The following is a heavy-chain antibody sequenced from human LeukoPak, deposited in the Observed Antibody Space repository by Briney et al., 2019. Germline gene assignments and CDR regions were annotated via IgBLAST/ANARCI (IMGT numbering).Heavy chain of an antibody. CDR3: ASWGDYGSGSPRP. J-gene: IGHJ5*02. V-gene: IGHV4-39*01. CDR2: IYYSGST. CDR1: GGSISSSSYY. Sequence: SETLSLTCTVSGGSISSSSYYWGWIRQPPGKGLEWLGSIYYSGSTYYNPSLKSRVTISVDTSKNQFSLKLSSVTAADTAVYYCASWGDYGSGSPRPWGQGTLVTVSS. D-gene: IGHD3-10*01.